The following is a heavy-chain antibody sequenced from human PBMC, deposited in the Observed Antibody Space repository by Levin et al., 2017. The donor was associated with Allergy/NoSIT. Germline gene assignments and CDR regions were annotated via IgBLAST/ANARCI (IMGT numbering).Heavy chain of an antibody. CDR1: GFTFSSYA. D-gene: IGHD3-9*01. Sequence: PGGSLRLSCSASGFTFSSYAMHWVRQAPGKGLEYVSAISSNGGSTYYADSVKGRFTISRDNSKITLYLQMSSLRAEDTAVYYCVKGSRNRDDILTGFYGMDVWGQGTTVTVSS. V-gene: IGHV3-64D*06. CDR2: ISSNGGST. CDR3: VKGSRNRDDILTGFYGMDV. J-gene: IGHJ6*02.